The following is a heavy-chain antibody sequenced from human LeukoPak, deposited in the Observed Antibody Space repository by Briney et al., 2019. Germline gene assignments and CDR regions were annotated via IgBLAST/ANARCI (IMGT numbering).Heavy chain of an antibody. J-gene: IGHJ4*02. CDR1: GYSISTGYY. Sequence: SETLSLTCTVSGYSISTGYYWDWIRQPPGKGLEWIGTFYHGGSTYYNPSLKSRVTISVDTSKNQFSLKLSSVTAADTAVYYCARGSRVGKTGLRHYFDYWGQGTLVTVSS. CDR2: FYHGGST. D-gene: IGHD1-26*01. V-gene: IGHV4-38-2*02. CDR3: ARGSRVGKTGLRHYFDY.